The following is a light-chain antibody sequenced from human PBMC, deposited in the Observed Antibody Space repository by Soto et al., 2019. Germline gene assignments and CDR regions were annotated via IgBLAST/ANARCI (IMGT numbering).Light chain of an antibody. CDR1: QSVSSN. CDR3: QRRSNWPLT. J-gene: IGKJ4*02. V-gene: IGKV3-11*01. CDR2: DAS. Sequence: EIVLTQSPATLSLSPGERAALSCRASQSVSSNLAWYQQKPGQAPRLLIYDASNRATGIPARFSGSGSGTDCTLIISSLESEDLAVYYCQRRSNWPLTFGGGTKVEIK.